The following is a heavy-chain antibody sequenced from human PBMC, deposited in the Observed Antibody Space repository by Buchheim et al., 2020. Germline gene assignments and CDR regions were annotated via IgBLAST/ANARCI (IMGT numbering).Heavy chain of an antibody. Sequence: EVQLLESGGGLVQPGGSLRLSCAASGFSFSSYAMSWVRQAPGKGLEWVSAISGSGGTTYYADSVNGRFTIPRDNSKNTLYLQMNSLRAEDTAVDYCAKGEMAGPIRRFDPWGQGTL. D-gene: IGHD5-24*01. V-gene: IGHV3-23*01. CDR2: ISGSGGTT. J-gene: IGHJ5*02. CDR3: AKGEMAGPIRRFDP. CDR1: GFSFSSYA.